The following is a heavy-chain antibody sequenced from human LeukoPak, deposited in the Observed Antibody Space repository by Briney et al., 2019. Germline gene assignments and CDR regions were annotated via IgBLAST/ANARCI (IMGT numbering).Heavy chain of an antibody. CDR1: GGSFSGYY. Sequence: ETLSLTCAVYGGSFSGYYWSWIRQPPGKGLEWIGEINHSESTNYNPSLKSRVTISVDTSKNQFSLKLSSVTAADTAVYYCARRTLTSYYYGSGSYRDGMDVWGQGTTVTVSS. CDR3: ARRTLTSYYYGSGSYRDGMDV. CDR2: INHSEST. J-gene: IGHJ6*02. D-gene: IGHD3-10*01. V-gene: IGHV4-34*01.